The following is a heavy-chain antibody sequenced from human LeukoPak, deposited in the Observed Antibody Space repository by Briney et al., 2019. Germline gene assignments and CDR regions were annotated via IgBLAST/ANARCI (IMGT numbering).Heavy chain of an antibody. V-gene: IGHV4-4*07. Sequence: PSETLSLTCTVSSGSMSNYYWSWIRQPAGKGLEWIGRIQPSGSTNYNPSLKSRVTISVDTSKNQFSLKLSSVTAADTAVYYCATQAGIAAADSWFDPWGQGTLVTVSS. CDR3: ATQAGIAAADSWFDP. CDR2: IQPSGST. CDR1: SGSMSNYY. J-gene: IGHJ5*02. D-gene: IGHD6-13*01.